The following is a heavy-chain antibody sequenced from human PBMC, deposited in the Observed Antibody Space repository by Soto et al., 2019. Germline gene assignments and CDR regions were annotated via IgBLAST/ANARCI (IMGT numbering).Heavy chain of an antibody. Sequence: SVKVSCKASGGTFSSYAISWVRQAPGQGLEWMGGIIPIFGTANYAQKFQGRVTITADESTSTAYMELSSLRSEDTAVYYCARDSAVAGYYYYYGMEVWGQGTTVTVSS. J-gene: IGHJ6*02. V-gene: IGHV1-69*13. CDR3: ARDSAVAGYYYYYGMEV. D-gene: IGHD6-19*01. CDR2: IIPIFGTA. CDR1: GGTFSSYA.